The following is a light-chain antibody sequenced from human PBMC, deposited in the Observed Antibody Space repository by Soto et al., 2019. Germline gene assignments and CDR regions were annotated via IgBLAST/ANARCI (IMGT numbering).Light chain of an antibody. Sequence: DIQITQSPSTLSASVGDRVTITCRASQSLNGWLAWYQQKPSAAPKLLIYDVSSLVSGVPSRFSGSGSGTEFTLTVTSLQPDDFATYDCQEYNGASYTFGQGTQLQI. V-gene: IGKV1-5*01. J-gene: IGKJ2*01. CDR1: QSLNGW. CDR2: DVS. CDR3: QEYNGASYT.